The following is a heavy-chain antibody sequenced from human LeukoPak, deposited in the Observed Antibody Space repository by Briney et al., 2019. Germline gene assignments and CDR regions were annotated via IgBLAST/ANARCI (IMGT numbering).Heavy chain of an antibody. CDR3: ARRGTYGRDNWFEP. D-gene: IGHD1/OR15-1a*01. Sequence: SETLSLTCIVPGGSISSYYWSWIRQPPGKGLEWIGYIYYSGSTNYNPSLKSRGTISVATSKNQFSLKLSSVTDADTAVYYCARRGTYGRDNWFEPWGLGTLVTVSS. CDR2: IYYSGST. J-gene: IGHJ5*02. V-gene: IGHV4-59*08. CDR1: GGSISSYY.